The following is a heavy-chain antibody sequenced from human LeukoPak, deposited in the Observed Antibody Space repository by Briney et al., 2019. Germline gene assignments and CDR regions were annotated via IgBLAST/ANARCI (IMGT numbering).Heavy chain of an antibody. CDR1: GFTFSSHW. CDR3: ARVYYYGSGTFDY. CDR2: INSDGSST. Sequence: PGGSLRLSCAASGFTFSSHWMHWVRQAPGKGLVWVSRINSDGSSTSYADSVKGRFTISRDNAKNTLYLQMNSLRAEDTAVYYCARVYYYGSGTFDYWGQGTLVTVSS. J-gene: IGHJ4*02. V-gene: IGHV3-74*01. D-gene: IGHD3-10*01.